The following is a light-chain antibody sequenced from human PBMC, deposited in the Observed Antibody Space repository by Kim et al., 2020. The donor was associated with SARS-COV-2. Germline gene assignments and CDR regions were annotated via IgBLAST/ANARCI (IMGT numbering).Light chain of an antibody. CDR2: EAS. J-gene: IGKJ1*01. CDR1: RSINGW. Sequence: ASVGDSVTITWRARRSINGWVAWYQQKPGRAPKLLIYEASTLQSGVPSRFSGSGAETEFTLTISSLQPDDFATYYCQQYDTSRTYGQGTKVDIK. V-gene: IGKV1-5*03. CDR3: QQYDTSRT.